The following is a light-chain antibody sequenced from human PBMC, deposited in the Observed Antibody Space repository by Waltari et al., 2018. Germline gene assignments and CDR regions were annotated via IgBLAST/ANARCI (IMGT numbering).Light chain of an antibody. Sequence: DIQMTQSPSSLSASVGDRVTITCRASQNIISYLTWYQQKPGKAPKLLIYGASNLQSGVPSRFSGSVSGTEFSLTISSLQPEDFATYFCQQSYSSPRTFGQGTKVEIK. CDR3: QQSYSSPRT. V-gene: IGKV1-39*01. CDR1: QNIISY. CDR2: GAS. J-gene: IGKJ1*01.